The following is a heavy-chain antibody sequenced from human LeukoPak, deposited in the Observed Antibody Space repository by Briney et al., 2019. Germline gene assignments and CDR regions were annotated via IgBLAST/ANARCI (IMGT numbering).Heavy chain of an antibody. D-gene: IGHD3-10*01. CDR2: IIPILGIA. Sequence: ASVKVSCKASGGTFSSYAISWVRQAPGQGLEWMGRIIPILGIANYAQKFQGRVTITADKSTSTAYMELSSLRSEDTAVYYCARVGPLWFGELWVHDPWGQGTLVTVSS. CDR1: GGTFSSYA. V-gene: IGHV1-69*04. J-gene: IGHJ5*02. CDR3: ARVGPLWFGELWVHDP.